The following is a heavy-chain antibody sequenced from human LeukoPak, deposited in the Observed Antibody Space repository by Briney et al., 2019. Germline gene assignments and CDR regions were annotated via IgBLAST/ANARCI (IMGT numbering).Heavy chain of an antibody. CDR1: GFTFSSYW. CDR3: ARGLFLSGYLDAFDI. Sequence: GGSLRLSCAASGFTFSSYWMHWVRHAPGKGLVWVSRINSDGSSTSYADSVKGRFTISRDNAKNTLYLQMNSLRAEDTAIYYCARGLFLSGYLDAFDIWGQGTVVTVSS. V-gene: IGHV3-74*01. D-gene: IGHD3-22*01. J-gene: IGHJ3*02. CDR2: INSDGSST.